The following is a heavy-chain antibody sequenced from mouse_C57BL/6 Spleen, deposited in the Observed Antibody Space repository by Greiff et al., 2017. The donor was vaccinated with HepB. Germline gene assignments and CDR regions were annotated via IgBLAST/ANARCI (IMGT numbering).Heavy chain of an antibody. D-gene: IGHD1-1*01. CDR3: ARRGVAPYYYAMDY. V-gene: IGHV1-18*01. Sequence: VQLQQSGPELVKPGASVKIPCKASGYKFTDYNMDWVKQSHGKSLEWIGDINPNNGGTIYNQKFKGKATLTVDKSSSTAYMELRSLTSEDTAVYYCARRGVAPYYYAMDYWGQGPSVTVSS. CDR2: INPNNGGT. CDR1: GYKFTDYN. J-gene: IGHJ4*01.